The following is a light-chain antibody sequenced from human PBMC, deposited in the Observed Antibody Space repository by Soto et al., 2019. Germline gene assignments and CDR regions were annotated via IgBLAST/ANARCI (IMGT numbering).Light chain of an antibody. Sequence: QSALTQPASVSGSPGQSIIISCTGASSDVGTYSLVSWYQQHPGKAPKLMIYEGSRRPSGVSKRFSGSTSDNTASLTISGLQAEDEADYYCCSYAGSTNFVLFGGGTKLTVL. V-gene: IGLV2-23*01. J-gene: IGLJ3*02. CDR3: CSYAGSTNFVL. CDR2: EGS. CDR1: SSDVGTYSL.